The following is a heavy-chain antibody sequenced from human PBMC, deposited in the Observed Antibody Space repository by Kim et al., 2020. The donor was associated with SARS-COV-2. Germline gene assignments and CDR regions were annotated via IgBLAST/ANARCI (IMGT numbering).Heavy chain of an antibody. J-gene: IGHJ6*02. Sequence: GYADSVNGRFTISRDNAKNSLYLQMNSLRAEDTALYYCAKDSLYYYGMDVWGQGTTVTVSS. CDR3: AKDSLYYYGMDV. V-gene: IGHV3-9*01.